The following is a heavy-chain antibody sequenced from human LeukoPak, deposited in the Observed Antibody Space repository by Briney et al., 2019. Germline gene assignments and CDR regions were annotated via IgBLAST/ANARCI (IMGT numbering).Heavy chain of an antibody. CDR1: GFTVSSNY. D-gene: IGHD3-22*01. CDR2: IYSGGST. CDR3: ARVHNYYDSSGYEINWFDP. J-gene: IGHJ5*02. Sequence: PGGSLRLSCAASGFTVSSNYMSWVRQAPGKGREWVSVIYSGGSTYYADSVKGRFTISRDNSKNTLYLQMNSLRAEDTAVYYCARVHNYYDSSGYEINWFDPWGQGTLVTVSS. V-gene: IGHV3-53*01.